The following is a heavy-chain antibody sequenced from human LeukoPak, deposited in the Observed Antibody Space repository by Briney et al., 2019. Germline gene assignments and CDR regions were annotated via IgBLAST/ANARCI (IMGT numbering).Heavy chain of an antibody. V-gene: IGHV3-21*01. D-gene: IGHD5-12*01. Sequence: GGSLRLSCAASGFTFSSYSMNWVRQAPGTGLEWCSSISISSSYIYYADSVKGRFTISRDNAKNSLYLQMNSLRAEDTAVYYCARDQGDGYNWGEVSYYFDYWGQGTLVTVSS. J-gene: IGHJ4*02. CDR2: ISISSSYI. CDR3: ARDQGDGYNWGEVSYYFDY. CDR1: GFTFSSYS.